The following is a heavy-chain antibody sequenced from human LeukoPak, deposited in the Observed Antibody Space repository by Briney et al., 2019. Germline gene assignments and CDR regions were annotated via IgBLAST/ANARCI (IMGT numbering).Heavy chain of an antibody. CDR1: GGSISPYY. Sequence: SETLSLTCTVSGGSISPYYWSWIRQPPGKGLEWIGYIYYSGSTNYNPSLKSRVTISVDTSKNQFSLKLSSVTAADTAVYYCARRFGRATYYYGSGSYGPPDPWGQGTLVTVSS. V-gene: IGHV4-59*12. J-gene: IGHJ5*02. D-gene: IGHD3-10*01. CDR2: IYYSGST. CDR3: ARRFGRATYYYGSGSYGPPDP.